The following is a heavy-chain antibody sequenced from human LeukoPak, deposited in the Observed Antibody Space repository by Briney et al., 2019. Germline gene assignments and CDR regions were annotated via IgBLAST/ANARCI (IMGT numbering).Heavy chain of an antibody. J-gene: IGHJ4*02. V-gene: IGHV3-33*06. CDR1: GFTFSSYS. Sequence: GGSLRLSCAASGFTFSSYSMNWVRQAPGKGLEWVAVIWDDGSYKYYADSVKGRFTISRDNSKNTLYLQMNSLRAEDTAVYYCAKPTSGSGSFLIDYWGQGTLVTVSS. CDR3: AKPTSGSGSFLIDY. D-gene: IGHD1-26*01. CDR2: IWDDGSYK.